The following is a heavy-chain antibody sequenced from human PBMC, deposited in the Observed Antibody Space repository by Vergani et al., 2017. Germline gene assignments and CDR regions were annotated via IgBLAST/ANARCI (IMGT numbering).Heavy chain of an antibody. Sequence: QVQLVESGGGVVQPGKSLRLSCAASGFTFVNFGMHWVRQAPGQGLEWMGIINPSGGSTSYAQKFQGRVTMTRDTSTSTVYMELSSLRSEDTAVYYCTRGCYYDSIAYWAYWGQGTLVTVSS. CDR3: TRGCYYDSIAYWAY. CDR1: GFTFVNFG. J-gene: IGHJ4*02. V-gene: IGHV1-46*03. D-gene: IGHD3-22*01. CDR2: INPSGGST.